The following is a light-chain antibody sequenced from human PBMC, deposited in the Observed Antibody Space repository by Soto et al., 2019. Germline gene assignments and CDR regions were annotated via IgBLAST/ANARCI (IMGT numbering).Light chain of an antibody. CDR2: WAS. V-gene: IGKV4-1*01. J-gene: IGKJ4*01. CDR1: QSVLYSSNNKNY. Sequence: IGLTQSPDSLALSLGDRSTINCKSSQSVLYSSNNKNYLAWYQQKPGQPPKLLIYWASTRESGVPDRFSGSGSGTDFTLTISSLQAEDVAVYYCQQYYSTPLTFGGGTKVDIK. CDR3: QQYYSTPLT.